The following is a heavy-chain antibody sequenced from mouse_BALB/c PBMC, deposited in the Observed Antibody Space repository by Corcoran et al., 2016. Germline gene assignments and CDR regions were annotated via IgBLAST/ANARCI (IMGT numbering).Heavy chain of an antibody. CDR2: IDPANGNT. CDR3: ASYDAAMDY. D-gene: IGHD2-3*01. CDR1: GFNIKDTY. J-gene: IGHJ4*01. Sequence: EVQLQQSGAELVKPGASVKLSCTASGFNIKDTYMHWVKQRPEKGLEWIGRIDPANGNTKYDPKFQGKATITADTSSHPAYLQLSSLTSEATSVYYCASYDAAMDYWGQGTSVTVSS. V-gene: IGHV14-3*02.